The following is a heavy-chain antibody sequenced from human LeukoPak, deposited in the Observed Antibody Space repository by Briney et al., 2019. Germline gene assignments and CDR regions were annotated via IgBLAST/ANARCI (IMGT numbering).Heavy chain of an antibody. CDR2: ISSSGSTI. CDR3: ARESRYCSGGSCYSYYYYGMDV. Sequence: GGSLRLSCAASRFTFSDYYMSWIRQAPGKGLEWVSYISSSGSTIYYADSVKGRFTISRDNAKNSLYLQMNSLRAEDTALYYCARESRYCSGGSCYSYYYYGMDVRGEGTKVTVSS. J-gene: IGHJ6*01. D-gene: IGHD2-15*01. CDR1: RFTFSDYY. V-gene: IGHV3-11*01.